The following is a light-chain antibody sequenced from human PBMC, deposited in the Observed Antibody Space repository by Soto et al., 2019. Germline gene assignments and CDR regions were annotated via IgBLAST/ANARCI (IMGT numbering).Light chain of an antibody. CDR2: DTS. V-gene: IGKV3-11*01. Sequence: EIVLTQSPATLSLSPGERATLSCRASQSIGNSLAWYRQRPGQTPRLLIYDTSNRATDIPARFSGSGSGTDFTLTISSLEAEDFAVSYCQQGSSWPRSFGGGTKVELK. J-gene: IGKJ4*01. CDR1: QSIGNS. CDR3: QQGSSWPRS.